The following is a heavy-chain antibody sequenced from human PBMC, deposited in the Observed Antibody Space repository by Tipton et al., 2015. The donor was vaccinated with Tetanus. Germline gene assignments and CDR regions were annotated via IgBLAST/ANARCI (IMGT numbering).Heavy chain of an antibody. CDR1: GGSISSYY. Sequence: TLSLTCTVSGGSISSYYWSWIRQPPGKGLEWIGYIHYSGSTNYNPSLKSRVTISVDTSKNQFSLKLSSVTAADTAVYYCARGGYYYDYWGQGTLVTVSS. D-gene: IGHD3-22*01. CDR3: ARGGYYYDY. J-gene: IGHJ4*02. V-gene: IGHV4-59*01. CDR2: IHYSGST.